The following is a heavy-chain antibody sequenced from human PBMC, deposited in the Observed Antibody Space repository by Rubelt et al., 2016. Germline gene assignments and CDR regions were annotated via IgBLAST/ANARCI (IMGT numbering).Heavy chain of an antibody. CDR3: ARDSLWHYYYGMDV. CDR1: GFTFSSYG. CDR2: IWYDGSNK. J-gene: IGHJ6*02. Sequence: VQLVESRGGLVKPGGSLRLSCAASGFTFSSYGMHWVRQAPGKGLEWVAVIWYDGSNKYYADSGKGRFTISRDNSKNTLYLQMNSLRAEDTAVYYCARDSLWHYYYGMDVWGQGTTVTVSS. D-gene: IGHD2/OR15-2a*01. V-gene: IGHV3-33*01.